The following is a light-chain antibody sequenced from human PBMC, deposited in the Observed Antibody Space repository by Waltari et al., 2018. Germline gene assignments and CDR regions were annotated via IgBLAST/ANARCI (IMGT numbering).Light chain of an antibody. Sequence: IVLTQSPGTLSLSQGERANLSCVASQGVSSTFFAWYQQKHGQAPRILIYGASFRAAGIPDRFSGSASGTHFTLTISRLEPEDFAVYYCQQFSTSPWTFGQGTKVEFK. CDR2: GAS. CDR3: QQFSTSPWT. CDR1: QGVSSTF. V-gene: IGKV3-20*01. J-gene: IGKJ1*01.